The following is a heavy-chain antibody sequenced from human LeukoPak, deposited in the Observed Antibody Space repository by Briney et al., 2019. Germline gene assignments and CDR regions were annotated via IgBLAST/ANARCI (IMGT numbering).Heavy chain of an antibody. CDR3: ASLRERSYYARGFDY. V-gene: IGHV4-38-2*02. CDR2: IYHSGST. D-gene: IGHD1-26*01. J-gene: IGHJ4*02. Sequence: PSETLSLTCTVSGYSINSGYYWGWIRQPPGKGLEWIGIIYHSGSTYYNPSLKSRVTISVDTSKNQFSLKLSSVTAADTAVYYCASLRERSYYARGFDYWGQGTLVTVSS. CDR1: GYSINSGYY.